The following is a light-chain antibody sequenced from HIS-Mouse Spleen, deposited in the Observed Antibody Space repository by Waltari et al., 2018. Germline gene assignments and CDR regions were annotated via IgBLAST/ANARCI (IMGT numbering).Light chain of an antibody. Sequence: EIVMTPSPATLSVSPGESATLSCRASQSVSSNLAWYQQKPGQAPRLLIYGASTRATGIPARFSGSGSGTEFTLTISSLQSEDFAVYYCQQYNNWPPWTSGQGTKVEIK. J-gene: IGKJ1*01. CDR1: QSVSSN. CDR3: QQYNNWPPWT. V-gene: IGKV3-15*01. CDR2: GAS.